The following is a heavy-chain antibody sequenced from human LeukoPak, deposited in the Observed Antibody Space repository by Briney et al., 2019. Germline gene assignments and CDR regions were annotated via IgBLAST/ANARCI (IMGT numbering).Heavy chain of an antibody. CDR2: INPSGGST. CDR1: GYTFTSYY. V-gene: IGHV1-46*01. D-gene: IGHD3-22*01. Sequence: ASVKVSCKASGYTFTSYYMHWVRQAPGQGLEWMGIINPSGGSTSYAQKFQGRVTMTRDTSTSTVYMELSSLRSEDTAVYYCARDLNYYDSSGAGFDPWGQGTLVTVSS. CDR3: ARDLNYYDSSGAGFDP. J-gene: IGHJ5*02.